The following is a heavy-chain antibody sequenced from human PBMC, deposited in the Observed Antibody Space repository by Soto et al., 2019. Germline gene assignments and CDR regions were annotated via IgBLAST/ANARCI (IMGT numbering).Heavy chain of an antibody. CDR2: IYHSGST. CDR3: VRLIGNSWLDT. Sequence: PSETLSRTCAVCGGSISSGGYSWCWIRQPPGKGLEWIGYIYHSGSTYYNPSLKSRITISPDTSNNQVSLQLNSVTPDDTAVYYCVRLIGNSWLDTWGQGTLGTVSS. CDR1: GGSISSGGYS. D-gene: IGHD2-8*01. V-gene: IGHV4-30-2*05. J-gene: IGHJ5*02.